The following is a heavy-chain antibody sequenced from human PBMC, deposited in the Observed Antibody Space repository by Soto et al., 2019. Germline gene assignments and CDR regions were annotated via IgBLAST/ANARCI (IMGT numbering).Heavy chain of an antibody. CDR2: ISGSGGST. CDR1: GLTFSSYA. V-gene: IGHV3-23*01. Sequence: GGSLRLSCAASGLTFSSYAMSWVRQAPGKGLEWVSTISGSGGSTYYADSVKGRFTISRDNSKNTLYLQMNSLRAEDTAVYYCTKALYCSSTSCYSGGDTFHIWGQGTMVTVSS. J-gene: IGHJ3*02. D-gene: IGHD2-2*01. CDR3: TKALYCSSTSCYSGGDTFHI.